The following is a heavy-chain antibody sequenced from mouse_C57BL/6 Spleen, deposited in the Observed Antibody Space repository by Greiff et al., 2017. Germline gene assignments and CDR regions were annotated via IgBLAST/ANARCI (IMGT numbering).Heavy chain of an antibody. CDR2: INPNNGGT. CDR1: GYTFTDYN. CDR3: ASPDGYDVDWYFDV. D-gene: IGHD2-2*01. V-gene: IGHV1-22*01. Sequence: VQLQQSGPELVKPGASVKMSCKASGYTFTDYNMHWVKQSHGKSLEWIGYINPNNGGTSYNQKFKGKATLTVNKSSSTAYMELRSLTSEDSAVYYCASPDGYDVDWYFDVWGTGTTVTVSS. J-gene: IGHJ1*03.